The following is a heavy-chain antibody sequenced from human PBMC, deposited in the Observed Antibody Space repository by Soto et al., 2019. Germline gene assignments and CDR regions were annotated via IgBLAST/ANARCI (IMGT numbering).Heavy chain of an antibody. CDR3: AKGRGYNSGGGNGIDY. CDR2: IIWNSGSV. V-gene: IGHV3-9*01. J-gene: IGHJ4*02. D-gene: IGHD6-25*01. Sequence: EVQLVESGGGLVQPGRSLRLSCATSGFTFDDYAMYWVRQVPGKGLEWVSGIIWNSGSVGYADSVKCRFTISRDNAKNSLYLQMNSLRAEDTALYYCAKGRGYNSGGGNGIDYWGQGTLVSVSS. CDR1: GFTFDDYA.